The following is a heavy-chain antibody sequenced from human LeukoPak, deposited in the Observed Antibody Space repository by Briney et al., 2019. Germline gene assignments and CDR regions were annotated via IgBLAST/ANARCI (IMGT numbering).Heavy chain of an antibody. D-gene: IGHD6-13*01. CDR3: ARRTRRIAAAGTLGYYFDY. CDR2: IYYSGST. CDR1: GGSISSSSYY. V-gene: IGHV4-39*01. Sequence: SETLSLTCTVSGGSISSSSYYWGWIRQPPGKGLEWIGSIYYSGSTYYNPSLKSRVTISVDTSKNQFSLKLSSVTAADTAVYYCARRTRRIAAAGTLGYYFDYWGQGTLVTVSS. J-gene: IGHJ4*02.